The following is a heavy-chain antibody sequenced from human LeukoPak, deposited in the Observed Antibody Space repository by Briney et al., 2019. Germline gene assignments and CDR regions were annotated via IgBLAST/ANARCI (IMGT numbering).Heavy chain of an antibody. V-gene: IGHV1-69*06. Sequence: GASVKVSCKASGGTFSSYAITWVRQAPGQGLEWMGGIIPLFGTTNYAQGFQAKITITADKSTSTAYMELSSLRSEDTAVYYCARSGSPVAGDAFDIWGQGTMVIVSS. CDR2: IIPLFGTT. CDR3: ARSGSPVAGDAFDI. D-gene: IGHD1-26*01. CDR1: GGTFSSYA. J-gene: IGHJ3*02.